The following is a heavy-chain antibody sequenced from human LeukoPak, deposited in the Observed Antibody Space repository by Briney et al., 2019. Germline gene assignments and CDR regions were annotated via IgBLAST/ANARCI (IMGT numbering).Heavy chain of an antibody. CDR2: INPNSGGT. CDR1: GYTFTGYY. V-gene: IGHV1-2*02. Sequence: ASVKVSCKASGYTFTGYYMHWVRQAPGQGLESMGWINPNSGGTNYAQKFQGRVTMTRDTSISTAYMELSRLRSDDTAVYYCARVTPRGLRFLEWLSPLDYWGQGTLVTVSS. D-gene: IGHD3-3*01. CDR3: ARVTPRGLRFLEWLSPLDY. J-gene: IGHJ4*02.